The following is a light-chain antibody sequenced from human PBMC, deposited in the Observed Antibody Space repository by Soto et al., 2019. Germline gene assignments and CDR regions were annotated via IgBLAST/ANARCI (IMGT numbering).Light chain of an antibody. Sequence: QSALTQPRSVSGSPGQSVTISCTGTSSDVGGYNYVSWYQQHPGKAPKLMIYDVSKRPSGVPDRFSGYKSGNTASLTISGLQAEDEADYYCCSYAGSYTFVFGTGTKVPS. CDR3: CSYAGSYTFV. J-gene: IGLJ1*01. CDR1: SSDVGGYNY. CDR2: DVS. V-gene: IGLV2-11*01.